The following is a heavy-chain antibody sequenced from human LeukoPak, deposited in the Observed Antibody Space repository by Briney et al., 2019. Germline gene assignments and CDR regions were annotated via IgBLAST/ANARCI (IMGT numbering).Heavy chain of an antibody. CDR2: IYYSGST. CDR1: GGSFSSYY. Sequence: SETLSLICTVSGGSFSSYYWNWIRQPPGKGLEWMGYIYYSGSTNCNPSLKSRVTISVDTSKNQFSLKLSSVTAADTAVYYCARVDCSGGSCYSFDYWGQGTLVTVSS. CDR3: ARVDCSGGSCYSFDY. V-gene: IGHV4-59*01. D-gene: IGHD2-15*01. J-gene: IGHJ4*02.